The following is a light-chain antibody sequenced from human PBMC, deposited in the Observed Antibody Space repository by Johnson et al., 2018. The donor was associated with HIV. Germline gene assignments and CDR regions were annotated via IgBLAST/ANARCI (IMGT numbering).Light chain of an antibody. CDR2: DND. CDR1: SANIENNY. V-gene: IGLV1-51*01. J-gene: IGLJ1*01. CDR3: GVWDASLTPRYV. Sequence: QPVLTQPPSVSAASGQRVDISCSGGSANIENNYVSWYQQLPHTAPKLLISDNDKLPPGIPDRFSGSKSGASASLGIPGLPTGDEADYYCGVWDASLTPRYVFGPGTTIAVL.